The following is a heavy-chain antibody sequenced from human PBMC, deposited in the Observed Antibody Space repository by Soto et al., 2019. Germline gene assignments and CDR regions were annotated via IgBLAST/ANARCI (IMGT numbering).Heavy chain of an antibody. J-gene: IGHJ5*02. CDR3: ARDSARVQVPSTGWFDP. D-gene: IGHD2-2*01. V-gene: IGHV1-3*01. CDR1: GYTFTTSG. Sequence: QVHLVQSGSEVKNPGASVKISCETFGYTFTTSGIHWVRQAPGQRLEWMGWISGGSGDTKYSQKFQGRVSITKDTSASTAYVELSSLTSEDTSIYYWARDSARVQVPSTGWFDPWGQGTVVTVSS. CDR2: ISGGSGDT.